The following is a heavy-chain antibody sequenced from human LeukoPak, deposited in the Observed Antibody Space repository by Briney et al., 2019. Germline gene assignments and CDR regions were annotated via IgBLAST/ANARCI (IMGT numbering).Heavy chain of an antibody. Sequence: GGSLRLSCAASGFTFSSYSMNWVRQAPGKGLEWVSYISSSSSTIYYADSVKGRFTISRDNAKNSLYLQMNSLRAEDTAVYYSARVGYDSSGYKYYYYGMDVWGQGTTVTVSS. J-gene: IGHJ6*02. CDR3: ARVGYDSSGYKYYYYGMDV. CDR1: GFTFSSYS. V-gene: IGHV3-48*04. D-gene: IGHD3-22*01. CDR2: ISSSSSTI.